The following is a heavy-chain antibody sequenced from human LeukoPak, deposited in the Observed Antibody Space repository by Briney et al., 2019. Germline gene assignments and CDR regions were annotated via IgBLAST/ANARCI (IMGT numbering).Heavy chain of an antibody. V-gene: IGHV3-23*01. CDR2: ISGSGGST. Sequence: GGSLRLSRAASGFTFSTYAMSWVRQAPGKGLEWVSPISGSGGSTYYADSVKGRFTISRDNSKNTLYLQMNSLRAEDTAVYYCAKETVLMVYARSPWFDPWGQGTLVTVSS. CDR1: GFTFSTYA. CDR3: AKETVLMVYARSPWFDP. D-gene: IGHD2-8*01. J-gene: IGHJ5*02.